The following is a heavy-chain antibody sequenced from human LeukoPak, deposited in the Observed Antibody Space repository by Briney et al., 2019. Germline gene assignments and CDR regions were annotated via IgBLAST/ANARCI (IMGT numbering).Heavy chain of an antibody. CDR2: VSYDGTNK. CDR3: ARGVTEDTGVAQFDS. CDR1: GFLFSAYS. V-gene: IGHV3-30*04. D-gene: IGHD3-3*01. Sequence: GTSLRLSCAASGFLFSAYSMHWVRQAPGKGLEWVAVVSYDGTNKNYADSMKGRFSISRDNFKNTVYLQMNSLRPEDTAVYYCARGVTEDTGVAQFDSWGQGVLVTVSS. J-gene: IGHJ4*02.